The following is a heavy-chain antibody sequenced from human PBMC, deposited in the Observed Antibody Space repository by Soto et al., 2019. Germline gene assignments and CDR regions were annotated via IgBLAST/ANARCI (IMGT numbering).Heavy chain of an antibody. CDR1: GGSFSGYY. CDR3: ARPLYSSGWRNQYFQH. Sequence: PSETLSLTCAVYGGSFSGYYWSWIRQPPGKGLEWIGEINHSGSTNYNPSLKSRVTISVDTSKNQFSLKLSSVTAADTAVYYCARPLYSSGWRNQYFQHWRQGTLVTVSS. D-gene: IGHD6-19*01. V-gene: IGHV4-34*01. J-gene: IGHJ1*01. CDR2: INHSGST.